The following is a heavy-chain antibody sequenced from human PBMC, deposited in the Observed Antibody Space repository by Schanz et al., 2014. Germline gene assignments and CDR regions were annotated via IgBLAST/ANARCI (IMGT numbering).Heavy chain of an antibody. J-gene: IGHJ4*02. CDR1: GFSVGNKY. D-gene: IGHD3-22*01. CDR2: IGSSSSRI. CDR3: VSVYDSSGYVSFNY. Sequence: EVQLLESGGGLVEPGGSLRLSCAASGFSVGNKYMNWVRQAPGKGLEWISYIGSSSSRIDHADSVKGRFTISRDNAKNSLYLQMNSLRAEDTAVYYCVSVYDSSGYVSFNYWGQGALVTVSS. V-gene: IGHV3-48*01.